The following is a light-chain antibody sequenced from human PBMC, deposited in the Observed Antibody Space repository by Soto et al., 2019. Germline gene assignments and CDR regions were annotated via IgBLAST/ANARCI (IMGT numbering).Light chain of an antibody. CDR3: QQYYGTPYT. Sequence: DIGRTQSPDSLTVSLGERANINCKPSQSVLYNSNNKNYLAWYQHKPGQPPKLLIYWASTRESGVPDRFSGSGSGTDFALTISSLQAEDVAVYYCQQYYGTPYTFGQGTKLEIK. CDR1: QSVLYNSNNKNY. J-gene: IGKJ2*01. V-gene: IGKV4-1*01. CDR2: WAS.